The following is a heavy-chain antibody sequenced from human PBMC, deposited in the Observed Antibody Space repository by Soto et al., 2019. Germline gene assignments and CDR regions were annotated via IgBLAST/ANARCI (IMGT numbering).Heavy chain of an antibody. V-gene: IGHV5-51*01. CDR2: IYPVYSTT. CDR3: ARLTVKTPSPYYYYGMDV. Sequence: GESLKVCCKGSRYSCNPYSSGWVRHVPGRRLERMGIIYPVYSTTRYSLSFGGLVTISGDRSSRTACVQWSSLKDSDTAIYYCARLTVKTPSPYYYYGMDVCGQGTTVTVS. CDR1: RYSCNPYS. J-gene: IGHJ6*02. D-gene: IGHD4-17*01.